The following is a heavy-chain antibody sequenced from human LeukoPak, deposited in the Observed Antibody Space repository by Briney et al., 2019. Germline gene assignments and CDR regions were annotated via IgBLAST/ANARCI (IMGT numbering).Heavy chain of an antibody. CDR1: GGSISSYY. CDR3: ARVDGYNAY. CDR2: IYYSGST. D-gene: IGHD5-24*01. V-gene: IGHV4-59*01. J-gene: IGHJ4*02. Sequence: SETLSLTCTVSGGSISSYYWSRIRQPPGKGLEWIGYIYYSGSTNYNPSLKSRVTISVDTSKNQFSLKLSSVTAADTAVYYCARVDGYNAYWGQGTLVTVSS.